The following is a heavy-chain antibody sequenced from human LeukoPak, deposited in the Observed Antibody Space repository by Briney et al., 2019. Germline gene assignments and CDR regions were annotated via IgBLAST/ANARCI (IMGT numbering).Heavy chain of an antibody. CDR2: IWYDGSNK. Sequence: GGSLRLSCAASGFTFSSYGMHWVRQAPGKGLEWVAVIWYDGSNKYYADSVKGRFTISRDNSKNTLYLQMNSLRAEDTAVYYCARVSNSYDSSGYYRNWGQGTLVTVSS. CDR3: ARVSNSYDSSGYYRN. V-gene: IGHV3-33*01. CDR1: GFTFSSYG. J-gene: IGHJ4*02. D-gene: IGHD3-22*01.